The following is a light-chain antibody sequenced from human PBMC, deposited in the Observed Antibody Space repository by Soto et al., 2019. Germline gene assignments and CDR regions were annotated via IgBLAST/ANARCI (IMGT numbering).Light chain of an antibody. V-gene: IGKV1-12*01. Sequence: DIQMTQSPSSVSASVGDRVTITCRASQEINNWLAWYQQAPGKAPKLLIYAASTLQRGVPSRFSGSGSGTDFTLTISSLQPEDFATYYCQQANSFPHLTFGGGTTVEIK. J-gene: IGKJ4*01. CDR2: AAS. CDR3: QQANSFPHLT. CDR1: QEINNW.